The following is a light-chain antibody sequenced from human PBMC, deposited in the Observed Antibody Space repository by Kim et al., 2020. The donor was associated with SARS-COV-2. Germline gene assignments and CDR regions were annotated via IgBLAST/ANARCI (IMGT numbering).Light chain of an antibody. CDR2: DAF. V-gene: IGKV1-39*01. CDR1: QSISNY. J-gene: IGKJ1*01. Sequence: DIHMTQSPSSLSASVGDRVTISCRASQSISNYLNWYLQKPGKAPKLLMYDAFSLESGVPSRFSGSGSGTNFTLTISSLQPEDFATYYCQESYRSLWTFGQGTKVEIK. CDR3: QESYRSLWT.